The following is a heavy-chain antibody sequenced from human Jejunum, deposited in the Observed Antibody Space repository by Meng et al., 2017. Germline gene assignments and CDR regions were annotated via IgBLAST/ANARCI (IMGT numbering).Heavy chain of an antibody. CDR2: IRDDGSDT. CDR3: ARVKYGYNLGPLDY. D-gene: IGHD5-24*01. Sequence: GGSLRLSCAASGLTFSSYSMSWVRQAPGKGLEWVATIRDDGSDTYYVDSVKGRFTISRNNAEKSLYLQMNSLRAGDTAVYYCARVKYGYNLGPLDYWGQGTLVTVSS. V-gene: IGHV3-7*04. CDR1: GLTFSSYS. J-gene: IGHJ4*02.